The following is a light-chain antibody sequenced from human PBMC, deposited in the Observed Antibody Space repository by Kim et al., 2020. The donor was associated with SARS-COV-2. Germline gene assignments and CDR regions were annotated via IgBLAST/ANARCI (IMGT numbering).Light chain of an antibody. CDR3: QHSYSTPYT. CDR2: DAS. CDR1: QTIRTY. Sequence: DIQMTQSPSSLSASVEDRVTITCRASQTIRTYLNWYQQKPGKAPKLLIYDASSLQGGVPSRFSGSGSGTDFTLTISSLQPEDFATYYCQHSYSTPYTFGQGTKPEI. J-gene: IGKJ2*01. V-gene: IGKV1-39*01.